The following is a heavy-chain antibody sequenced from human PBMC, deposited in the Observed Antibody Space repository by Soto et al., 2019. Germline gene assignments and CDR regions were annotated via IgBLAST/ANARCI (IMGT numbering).Heavy chain of an antibody. D-gene: IGHD2-2*01. CDR1: GYSFTNYW. CDR3: ARFSGYCSSSSCTGGWDY. V-gene: IGHV5-51*01. Sequence: GESLKISCKGSGYSFTNYWIGWVRQMPGKGLEWMGIIYPGDSDTRYSPSFQGQVTISADKSINTAYLQWSSLKASDTAMYYCARFSGYCSSSSCTGGWDYWGQGTLVTVSS. CDR2: IYPGDSDT. J-gene: IGHJ4*02.